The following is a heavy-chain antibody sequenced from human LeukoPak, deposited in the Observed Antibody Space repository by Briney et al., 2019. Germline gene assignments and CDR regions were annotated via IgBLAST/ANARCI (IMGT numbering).Heavy chain of an antibody. CDR2: IWYDGSNK. Sequence: GGSLRLPCAASGFTFSSYGMHWVRQAPGKGLEWVAVIWYDGSNKYYADSVKGRFTISRDNSKNTLYLQMNSLRAEDTAVYYCARALPDNADFDYWGQGTLVTVSS. CDR1: GFTFSSYG. V-gene: IGHV3-33*01. J-gene: IGHJ4*02. D-gene: IGHD2-2*01. CDR3: ARALPDNADFDY.